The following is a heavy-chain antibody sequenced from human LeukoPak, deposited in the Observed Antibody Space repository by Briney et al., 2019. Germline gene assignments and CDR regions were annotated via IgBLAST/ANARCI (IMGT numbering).Heavy chain of an antibody. CDR2: ISSISGHI. J-gene: IGHJ4*02. Sequence: PGGSLRLSCAASGFSFSNYYMNWVRQAPGKGLEWVSSISSISGHIYYADSVKGRFTISRDNAKNSLYLQMNSLRAEDTAVYYCARARYCSGGSCYFDYWGQGTLVTVSS. CDR1: GFSFSNYY. CDR3: ARARYCSGGSCYFDY. V-gene: IGHV3-21*01. D-gene: IGHD2-15*01.